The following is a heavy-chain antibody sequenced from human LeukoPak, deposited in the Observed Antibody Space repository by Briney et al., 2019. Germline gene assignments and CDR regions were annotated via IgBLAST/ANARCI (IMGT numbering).Heavy chain of an antibody. CDR3: AKDPPYSSGWYYFDY. CDR2: IGGSGGST. CDR1: GFTFSSYA. J-gene: IGHJ4*02. V-gene: IGHV3-23*01. D-gene: IGHD6-19*01. Sequence: LPGGSLRLSCAASGFTFSSYAMSWVRQAPGKGLEWVSAIGGSGGSTYYADSVKGRFTISRDNSKNTLYLQMNSLRAEDTAVYYCAKDPPYSSGWYYFDYWGQGTLVTVSS.